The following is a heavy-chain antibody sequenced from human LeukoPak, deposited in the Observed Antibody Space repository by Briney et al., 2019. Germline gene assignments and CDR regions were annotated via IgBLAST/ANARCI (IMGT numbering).Heavy chain of an antibody. CDR2: ISAYNGNT. D-gene: IGHD3-10*01. V-gene: IGHV1-18*01. CDR1: GYTFTIYG. J-gene: IGHJ4*02. CDR3: ARVYITMVRGVTFDY. Sequence: VASVNVSCKASGYTFTIYGISWVRQAPGQGLEWMGWISAYNGNTNYAQKLQGRVTMTTDTSTSTAYMELRSLRSDDTAVYYCARVYITMVRGVTFDYWGQGTLVTVSS.